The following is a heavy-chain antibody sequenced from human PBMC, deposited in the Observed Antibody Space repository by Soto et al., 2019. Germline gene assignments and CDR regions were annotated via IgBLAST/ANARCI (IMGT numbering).Heavy chain of an antibody. CDR3: ARGAMAGNEVPGD. Sequence: EGQLVESGGGLVQPGGSLRLSCQVSGFTFRSYWMTWVRRAPGKGLEWVANINLDGSEKYYVDAVKGRFTISRDNAKNSLHRDFRDLRANDTAVYYCARGAMAGNEVPGDWGQGTLVTVSS. CDR1: GFTFRSYW. CDR2: INLDGSEK. D-gene: IGHD1-1*01. V-gene: IGHV3-7*05. J-gene: IGHJ1*01.